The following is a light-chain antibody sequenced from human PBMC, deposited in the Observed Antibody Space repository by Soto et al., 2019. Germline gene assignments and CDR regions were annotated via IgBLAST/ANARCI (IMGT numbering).Light chain of an antibody. CDR3: QQSDSSPFP. V-gene: IGKV1-39*01. CDR1: QSISTY. J-gene: IGKJ3*01. CDR2: AAS. Sequence: DIQMTQSPSSLSASVGDRVTITCRASQSISTYLNWYQQKPGKAPKLLIYAASSLRSGVLSRFSGSGAGTDFSLTISSLQPEDFATYYCQQSDSSPFPFGPGTKVDV.